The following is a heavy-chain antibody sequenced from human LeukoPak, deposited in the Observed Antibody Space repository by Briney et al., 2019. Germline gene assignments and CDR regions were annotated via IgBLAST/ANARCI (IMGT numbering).Heavy chain of an antibody. CDR1: GFSFSPYS. J-gene: IGHJ5*02. Sequence: GGSLRLSCAASGFSFSPYSMNWVRQAPGKGLEWVSYISSSSSTIYYADSVKGRFTISRDTAKNSLYLQMNSLIAEDTAVYYCARDLLYCSGGSCHNWFDPWGQGTLVTVSS. CDR2: ISSSSSTI. V-gene: IGHV3-48*01. D-gene: IGHD2-15*01. CDR3: ARDLLYCSGGSCHNWFDP.